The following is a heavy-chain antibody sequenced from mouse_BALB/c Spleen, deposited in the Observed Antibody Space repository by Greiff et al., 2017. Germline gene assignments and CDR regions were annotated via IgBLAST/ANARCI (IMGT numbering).Heavy chain of an antibody. Sequence: QVQLQQSGAELVMPGASVKMSCKASGYTFTDYWMHWVKQRPGQGLEWIGAIDTSDSYTSYNQKFKGKATLTVDESSSTAYMQLSSLTSEDSAVYYCAVYDYDGAWFAYWGQGTLVTVSA. CDR1: GYTFTDYW. CDR3: AVYDYDGAWFAY. V-gene: IGHV1-69*01. D-gene: IGHD2-4*01. CDR2: IDTSDSYT. J-gene: IGHJ3*01.